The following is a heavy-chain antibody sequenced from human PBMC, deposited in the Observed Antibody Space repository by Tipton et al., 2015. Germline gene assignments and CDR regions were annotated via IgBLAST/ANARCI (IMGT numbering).Heavy chain of an antibody. CDR1: GGSISSDNRY. CDR3: AGGAYTYNWFGP. V-gene: IGHV4-39*07. D-gene: IGHD2-2*02. Sequence: TLSLTCTVSGGSISSDNRYWGWIRQPPGKGLEWIGSISHSGNTYYNPSLKSRVTMSRDTSKNQFSLKLTSVNTADTAIYYCAGGAYTYNWFGPWGQGTLVTVSS. CDR2: ISHSGNT. J-gene: IGHJ5*02.